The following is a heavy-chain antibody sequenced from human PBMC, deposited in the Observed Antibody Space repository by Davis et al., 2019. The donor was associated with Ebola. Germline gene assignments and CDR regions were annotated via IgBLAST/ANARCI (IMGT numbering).Heavy chain of an antibody. CDR3: ARGFRRYCSSTSCPYGMDV. CDR1: GGSFSGYY. J-gene: IGHJ6*02. D-gene: IGHD2-2*01. CDR2: INHSGST. V-gene: IGHV4-34*01. Sequence: SETLSLTCAVYGGSFSGYYWSWIRQPPGKGLEWIGEINHSGSTNYNPSLKSRVTISVDTSKNQFSLKLSSVTAADTAVYYCARGFRRYCSSTSCPYGMDVWGQGTTVTVSS.